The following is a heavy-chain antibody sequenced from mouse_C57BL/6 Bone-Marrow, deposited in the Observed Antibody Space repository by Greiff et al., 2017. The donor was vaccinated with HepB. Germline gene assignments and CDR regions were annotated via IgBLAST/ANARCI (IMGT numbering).Heavy chain of an antibody. CDR1: GYTFTSYW. J-gene: IGHJ1*03. V-gene: IGHV1-64*01. CDR2: IHPNSGST. CDR3: ARYYYGSSYPWYFDV. Sequence: QVQLQHPGAELVKPGASVKLSCKASGYTFTSYWMHWVKQRPGQGLEWIGMIHPNSGSTNYNEKFKSKATLTVDKSSSTAYMQLSSLTSEDSAVYYCARYYYGSSYPWYFDVWGTGTTVTVSS. D-gene: IGHD1-1*01.